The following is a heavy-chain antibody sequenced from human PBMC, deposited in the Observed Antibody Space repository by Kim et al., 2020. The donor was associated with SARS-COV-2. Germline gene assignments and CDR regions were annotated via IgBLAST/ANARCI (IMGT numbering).Heavy chain of an antibody. CDR2: VSYSGGS. J-gene: IGHJ6*02. V-gene: IGHV4-59*02. CDR1: GDSVATDF. CDR3: ARAHQLVPRGYGMDV. Sequence: SETLSLTCAVSGDSVATDFWTWVRQAPGKGLDWLGYVSYSGGSDYNPNLRGRLTISVNASRTHVSLRLTSLTAEDTVVYFCARAHQLVPRGYGMDVWGQGTSVIVSS. D-gene: IGHD1-1*01.